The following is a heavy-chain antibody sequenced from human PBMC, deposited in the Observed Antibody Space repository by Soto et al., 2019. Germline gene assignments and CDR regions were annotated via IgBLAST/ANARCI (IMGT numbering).Heavy chain of an antibody. J-gene: IGHJ4*02. D-gene: IGHD3-9*01. CDR3: AKETYYDILTGFGSSDY. CDR2: ISGSGGST. Sequence: PGGSLRLSCAASGFTFSSYAMSWVRQAPGKGLEWVSAISGSGGSTYYADSVKGRFTISRDNSKNTLYLQMNSLRAEDTAVYYCAKETYYDILTGFGSSDYWGQGTLVTVSS. V-gene: IGHV3-23*01. CDR1: GFTFSSYA.